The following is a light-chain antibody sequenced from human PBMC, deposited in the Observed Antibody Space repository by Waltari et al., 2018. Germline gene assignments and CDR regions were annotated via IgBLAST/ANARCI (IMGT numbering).Light chain of an antibody. Sequence: QSALTQPRSVSGSPGQSVTVSCTGTSRDVGGYAFVSWYQQYPGKAPKLIIYDVHKRPPGVPDRFSGSKSGNTASLTISGLLNDDEADYYCCSYAGADTSVLFGGGTTLTVL. CDR1: SRDVGGYAF. V-gene: IGLV2-11*01. CDR2: DVH. J-gene: IGLJ2*01. CDR3: CSYAGADTSVL.